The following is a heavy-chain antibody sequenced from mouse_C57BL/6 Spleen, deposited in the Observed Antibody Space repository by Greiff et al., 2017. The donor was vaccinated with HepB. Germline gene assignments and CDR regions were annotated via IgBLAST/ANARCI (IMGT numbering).Heavy chain of an antibody. CDR1: GYTFTSYW. D-gene: IGHD2-12*01. CDR3: AREEDDGNYFDY. CDR2: IDPSDSYT. Sequence: QVQLQQPGAELVMPGASVKLSCKASGYTFTSYWMHWVKQRPGQGLEWIGEIDPSDSYTNYNQKFKGKSTLTVDKSSSTAYMQLSSLTSEDSAVYYCAREEDDGNYFDYWGQGTTLTVSS. V-gene: IGHV1-69*01. J-gene: IGHJ2*01.